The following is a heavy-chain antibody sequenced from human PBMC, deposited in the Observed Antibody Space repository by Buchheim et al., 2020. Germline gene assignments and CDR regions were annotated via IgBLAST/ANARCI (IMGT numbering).Heavy chain of an antibody. D-gene: IGHD5-24*01. CDR1: GGSVSSGSYY. V-gene: IGHV4-61*01. Sequence: QVQLQESGPGLVKPSETLSLTCTVSGGSVSSGSYYWSWIRQPPGKGLEWIGYIYYSGSTNYNPSLKSRVTISVDTSKNQFFLKLSSVTAADTAVYYCARDRLRDGYNSNWFDPWGQGTL. CDR2: IYYSGST. J-gene: IGHJ5*02. CDR3: ARDRLRDGYNSNWFDP.